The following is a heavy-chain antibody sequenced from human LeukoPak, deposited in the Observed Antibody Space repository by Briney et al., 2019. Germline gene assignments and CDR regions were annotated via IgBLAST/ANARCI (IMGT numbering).Heavy chain of an antibody. CDR1: GYTFTGYY. V-gene: IGHV1-2*02. CDR3: ARVGPGQGKYFDY. Sequence: ASVKVSCKASGYTFTGYYMHWVRQAPGQGLEWMGWINPNSGGTNYAQKFQGRVTMTRDTSISTAYMELSRLRSDDTAVYYCARVGPGQGKYFDYWGQGTLVTVSS. J-gene: IGHJ4*02. CDR2: INPNSGGT.